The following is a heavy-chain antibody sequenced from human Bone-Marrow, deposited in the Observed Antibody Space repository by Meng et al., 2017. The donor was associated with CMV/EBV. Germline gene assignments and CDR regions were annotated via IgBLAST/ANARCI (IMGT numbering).Heavy chain of an antibody. D-gene: IGHD2-2*01. J-gene: IGHJ4*02. Sequence: GSLRLSCTVSGGSISSSSYYWGWIRQPPGKGLEWIGSIYYSRSTYYKPSLKSRVTISVDTSKNQFSLKLSSVTAADTAVYYCARQYIVVVPAAIYYWGQRTLVTVSS. V-gene: IGHV4-39*01. CDR2: IYYSRST. CDR3: ARQYIVVVPAAIYY. CDR1: GGSISSSSYY.